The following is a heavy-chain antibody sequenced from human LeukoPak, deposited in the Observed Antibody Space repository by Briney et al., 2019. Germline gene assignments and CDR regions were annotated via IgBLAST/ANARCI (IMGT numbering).Heavy chain of an antibody. CDR3: ARSGITMVGGASIGLLTFDI. V-gene: IGHV3-66*01. CDR2: LYSDGST. J-gene: IGHJ3*02. D-gene: IGHD3-10*01. Sequence: GDSLRLSCAASGFSVSTNYMSWVRQAPGKGLEWVSVLYSDGSTYYAASVKGRFTISRDNAKNTLYLQMSSLRVEDTAVYYCARSGITMVGGASIGLLTFDIWGPGTMVTVSP. CDR1: GFSVSTNY.